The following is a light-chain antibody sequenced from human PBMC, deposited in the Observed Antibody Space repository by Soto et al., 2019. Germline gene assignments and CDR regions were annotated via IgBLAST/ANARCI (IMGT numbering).Light chain of an antibody. CDR3: CSYAGSSTLHV. Sequence: QSALTQPASVSGSPGQSITISCTGTSSDVGSYNLVSWYQQHPGKAPKLMIYEVSKRPSGVSNRFSGSKSGNTASLTISGLQAEDEADYYSCSYAGSSTLHVSRPVTKVTVL. CDR1: SSDVGSYNL. V-gene: IGLV2-23*02. J-gene: IGLJ1*01. CDR2: EVS.